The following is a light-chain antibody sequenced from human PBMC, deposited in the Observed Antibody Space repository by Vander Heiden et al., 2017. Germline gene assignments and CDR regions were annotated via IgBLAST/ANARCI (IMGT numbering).Light chain of an antibody. Sequence: SYELNQPPSVSVSPGQQGTLTCSGGSLATKYDYWFQQKSGQAPVLVIYEDNKRPSGIPESFSGSSSGTLVTLTINAAQVEDEADYYCHSTDGSGYNVLFGGGTKLTVL. V-gene: IGLV3-10*01. J-gene: IGLJ2*01. CDR3: HSTDGSGYNVL. CDR2: EDN. CDR1: SLATKY.